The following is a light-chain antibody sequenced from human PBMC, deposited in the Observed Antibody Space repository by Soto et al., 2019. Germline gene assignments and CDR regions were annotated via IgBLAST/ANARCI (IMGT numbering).Light chain of an antibody. V-gene: IGKV1-39*01. CDR1: QGIAKH. CDR2: AAS. CDR3: QQTFSVPLT. Sequence: DIQMTQSPSSLSASLGDSVTITCRPSQGIAKHLNWYQHRPGKAPNLLIYAASSLHTGVPPRFSGSGSGTTFTLTISSLQPADFATYFCQQTFSVPLTFGGGTKVE. J-gene: IGKJ4*01.